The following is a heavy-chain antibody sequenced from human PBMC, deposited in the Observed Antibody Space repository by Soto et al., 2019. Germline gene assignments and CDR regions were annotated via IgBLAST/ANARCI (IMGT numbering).Heavy chain of an antibody. CDR1: GASVSTSL. CDR3: ARGHRGWSSVYGLDV. J-gene: IGHJ6*02. D-gene: IGHD6-19*01. CDR2: IYNSGRT. V-gene: IGHV4-59*02. Sequence: SETLSLTCTVFGASVSTSLWTWVRQPAGKGLEWIGYIYNSGRTNYNPTLKTRVTISLDTSDNYFSLRLTSLTAADTAVYSCARGHRGWSSVYGLDVWGQGTTVTVSS.